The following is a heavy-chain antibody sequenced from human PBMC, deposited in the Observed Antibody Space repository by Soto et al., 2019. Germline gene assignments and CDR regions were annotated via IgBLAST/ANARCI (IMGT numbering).Heavy chain of an antibody. Sequence: QVQLVESGGGVVQPGRSLRLSCAASGFTFSSYAMHWVRQAPGKGLEWVAVISYDGSNKYYADSVKGRFTISRDNSKNTLYLQMNSLRAEDTAVYYCARDNDSSGYYYVLGDYWGQGTLVTVSS. CDR2: ISYDGSNK. CDR1: GFTFSSYA. V-gene: IGHV3-30-3*01. CDR3: ARDNDSSGYYYVLGDY. J-gene: IGHJ4*02. D-gene: IGHD3-22*01.